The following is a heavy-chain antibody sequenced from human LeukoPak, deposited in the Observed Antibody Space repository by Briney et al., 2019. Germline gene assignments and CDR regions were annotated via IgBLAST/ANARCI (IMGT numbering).Heavy chain of an antibody. CDR3: ARDTVKGDPFHY. J-gene: IGHJ4*02. D-gene: IGHD4-17*01. CDR1: GGSISSYY. Sequence: SETLSLTCTVSGGSISSYYWSWIRQPAGRGLEWIGRIYSSGNTNYNPSLESRVTMSVDTSKNQFSLKLSSVTAADTAVYYCARDTVKGDPFHYWGLGTLVTVSS. V-gene: IGHV4-4*07. CDR2: IYSSGNT.